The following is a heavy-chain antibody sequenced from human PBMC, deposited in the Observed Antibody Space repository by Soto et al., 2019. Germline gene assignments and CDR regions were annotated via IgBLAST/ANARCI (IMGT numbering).Heavy chain of an antibody. D-gene: IGHD3-22*01. Sequence: ASVKVSCKASGYSFTRYSIHWVRQAPGQSLEWMGWTNAGNGNTKYSQKFQGRATITRDTSASTAYMELSSLRSEDTSVYYCGRDSKGDDTSVGMDAWAKGPRSPSP. CDR2: TNAGNGNT. CDR1: GYSFTRYS. J-gene: IGHJ6*02. V-gene: IGHV1-3*01. CDR3: GRDSKGDDTSVGMDA.